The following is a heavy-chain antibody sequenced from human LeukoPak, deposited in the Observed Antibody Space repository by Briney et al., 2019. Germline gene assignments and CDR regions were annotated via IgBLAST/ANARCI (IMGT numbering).Heavy chain of an antibody. CDR2: TNSDGGSI. Sequence: GGSLRLSCAASGFTFSSYWMHWVRQAPGKGLVWVSRTNSDGGSISYADSVKGRFTISRDNAKNTLYLQMNSLRAEDTAVYYCASLALPYTYYYDSSGPIDYWGQGTLVTVSS. CDR3: ASLALPYTYYYDSSGPIDY. V-gene: IGHV3-74*01. D-gene: IGHD3-22*01. J-gene: IGHJ4*02. CDR1: GFTFSSYW.